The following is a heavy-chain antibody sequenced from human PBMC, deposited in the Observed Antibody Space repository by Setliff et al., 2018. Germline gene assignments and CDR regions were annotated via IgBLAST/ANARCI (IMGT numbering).Heavy chain of an antibody. CDR2: IKSTTEDAST. D-gene: IGHD3-9*01. CDR3: ATGPRDNRNFLNWLGS. V-gene: IGHV3-15*01. CDR1: GFTFKNAW. J-gene: IGHJ5*01. Sequence: GGSLRLSCGASGFTFKNAWMTWVRQAPGKGLEWVGRIKSTTEDASTDLAAAVKGRFTMSRDDSKNTVYLQMSSLKSEDTAVYYCATGPRDNRNFLNWLGSWGQGTLVTVSS.